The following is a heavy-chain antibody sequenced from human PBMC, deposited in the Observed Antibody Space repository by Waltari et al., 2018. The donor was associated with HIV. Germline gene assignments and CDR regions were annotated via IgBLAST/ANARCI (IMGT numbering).Heavy chain of an antibody. D-gene: IGHD2-21*02. CDR1: GFTVSGTY. J-gene: IGHJ6*02. V-gene: IGHV3-66*01. CDR2: IYSGGST. Sequence: EVQLVESGGGLVQPGGSLRLSCAASGFTVSGTYMSWVRQAPGKGLEWVSVIYSGGSTYYADSVKGRFTISRDNSKNTLYLQMNSLRAEDTAVYYCASIAYCGGDCYPRGMDVWGQGTTVTVSS. CDR3: ASIAYCGGDCYPRGMDV.